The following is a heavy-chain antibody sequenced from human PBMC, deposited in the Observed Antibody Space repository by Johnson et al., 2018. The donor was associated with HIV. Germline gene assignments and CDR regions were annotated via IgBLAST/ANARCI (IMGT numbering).Heavy chain of an antibody. J-gene: IGHJ3*02. CDR3: ARGRATALDIDAFDI. CDR1: GFTFSSYA. CDR2: ISYDGSNK. V-gene: IGHV3-30-3*01. D-gene: IGHD5-12*01. Sequence: QVQLVESGGGVVQPGRSLRLSCAASGFTFSSYAMHWVRQAPGKGLEWVAVISYDGSNKYYADSVKGRFTISRDNAKNSLYLQMNSLGPEDTAVYFCARGRATALDIDAFDIWGQGTMVTVSS.